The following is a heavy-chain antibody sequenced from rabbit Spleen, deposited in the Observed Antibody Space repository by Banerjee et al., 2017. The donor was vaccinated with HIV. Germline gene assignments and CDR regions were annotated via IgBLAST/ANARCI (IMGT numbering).Heavy chain of an antibody. V-gene: IGHV1S40*01. CDR2: IYTGSSGDT. Sequence: QSLEESGGDLVKPGASLTLTCAASGFSFSSSYWICWVRQPPGKGLEWIACIYTGSSGDTYYASWAKGRFTISKTSSTTVTLQVTSLTAADTATYFCARDTGSSFSSYGMDLWGPGTLVTVS. CDR1: GFSFSSSYW. D-gene: IGHD8-1*01. J-gene: IGHJ6*01. CDR3: ARDTGSSFSSYGMDL.